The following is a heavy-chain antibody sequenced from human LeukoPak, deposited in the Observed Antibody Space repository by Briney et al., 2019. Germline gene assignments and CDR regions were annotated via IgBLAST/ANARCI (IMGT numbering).Heavy chain of an antibody. CDR1: GFTFSSYG. CDR3: AREAVNVVGNRGYYFDY. V-gene: IGHV3-30*19. CDR2: ISYDGSNK. J-gene: IGHJ4*02. D-gene: IGHD2-15*01. Sequence: GGSLRLSCAASGFTFSSYGMHWVRQAPGKGLEWVAVISYDGSNKYYADSVKGRFTISRDNSKNTLYLQMNSLRAEDTAVYYCAREAVNVVGNRGYYFDYWGQGTLVTVSS.